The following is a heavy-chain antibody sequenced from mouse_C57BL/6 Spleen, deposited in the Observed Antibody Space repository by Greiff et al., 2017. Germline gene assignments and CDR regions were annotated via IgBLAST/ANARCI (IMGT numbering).Heavy chain of an antibody. Sequence: QVQLQQPGAELVMPGASVKLSCKASGYTFTSYWMHWVKQRPGPGLEWIGEIDPSDSYTNYNQKFKGKSTLTVDKSSSTAYMQLSSLTSEDSAVYDGATYYYGSSYWYFDVWGTGTTVTVSS. CDR1: GYTFTSYW. V-gene: IGHV1-69*01. J-gene: IGHJ1*03. CDR3: ATYYYGSSYWYFDV. D-gene: IGHD1-1*01. CDR2: IDPSDSYT.